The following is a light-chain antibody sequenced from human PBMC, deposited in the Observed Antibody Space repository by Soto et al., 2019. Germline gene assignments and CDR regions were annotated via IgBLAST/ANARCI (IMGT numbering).Light chain of an antibody. V-gene: IGLV2-23*02. Sequence: QSVLTQPASGSGSPGQSITISCSGSSGDVGNYDLVSWYQQIPGKAPQLMIFEVSRRPSRVSDRFSGSKSGNTASLTISGLQAEDEGDFYCCSYAGNGAWVFGGGTKVTVL. CDR2: EVS. CDR1: SGDVGNYDL. CDR3: CSYAGNGAWV. J-gene: IGLJ3*02.